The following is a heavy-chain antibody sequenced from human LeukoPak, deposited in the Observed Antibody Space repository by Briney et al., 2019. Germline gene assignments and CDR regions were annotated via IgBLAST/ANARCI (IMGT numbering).Heavy chain of an antibody. J-gene: IGHJ6*03. D-gene: IGHD3-3*01. Sequence: GGSLRLSCAASGFTFDDYAMHWVRQAPGKGLEWVSAISGSGGSTYYADSVKGRFTISRDNSKNTLYLQMNSLRAEDTAVYYCAKNNDFWSGPYYYYYMDVWGKGTTVTVSS. CDR2: ISGSGGST. CDR3: AKNNDFWSGPYYYYYMDV. V-gene: IGHV3-23*01. CDR1: GFTFDDYA.